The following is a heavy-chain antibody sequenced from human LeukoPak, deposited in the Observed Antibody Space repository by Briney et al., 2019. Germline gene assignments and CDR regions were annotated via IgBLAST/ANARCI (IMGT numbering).Heavy chain of an antibody. V-gene: IGHV3-21*01. CDR2: ISSSSSYI. J-gene: IGHJ1*01. Sequence: PGGSLRLSCAASGFTFSSYSMNWVRQAPGKGLEWVSSISSSSSYIYYADSVKGRFTISRDNAKNSLYLQMNSLRAEDTAVYYCARGGRMAWDLLRRRRYFQHWGQGTLVTVSS. CDR3: ARGGRMAWDLLRRRRYFQH. D-gene: IGHD1-26*01. CDR1: GFTFSSYS.